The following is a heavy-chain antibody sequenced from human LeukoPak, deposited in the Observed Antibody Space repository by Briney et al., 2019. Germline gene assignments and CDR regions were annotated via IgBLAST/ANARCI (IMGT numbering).Heavy chain of an antibody. V-gene: IGHV4-39*07. D-gene: IGHD2-15*01. Sequence: PSETLSLTCTVSGGSISSSSYYWGWIRQPPWKGLEWIGSIYYSGSTYYNPSLKSRVTISVDTSKNQFSLKLSSVTAADTAVYYCAREPRYCTSGTCYRGGYMDVWGKGTTVTVSS. J-gene: IGHJ6*03. CDR3: AREPRYCTSGTCYRGGYMDV. CDR1: GGSISSSSYY. CDR2: IYYSGST.